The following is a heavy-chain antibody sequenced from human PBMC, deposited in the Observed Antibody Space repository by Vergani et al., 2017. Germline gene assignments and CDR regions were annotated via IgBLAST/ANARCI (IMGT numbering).Heavy chain of an antibody. CDR3: ARKHISNYYDSSGYYYMGYYYGMDF. CDR1: GFTFIYYY. Sequence: QLQLVESGGGLVKPGGSLRLSCAASGFTFIYYYMSWIRQAPFNLLYCVSYISIICITIYYAYSVKGLFTISRDNAKNSLYLQMNSLRAEDTAVYYCARKHISNYYDSSGYYYMGYYYGMDFWGQGTTVTVSS. V-gene: IGHV3-11*01. D-gene: IGHD3-22*01. CDR2: ISIICITI. J-gene: IGHJ6*02.